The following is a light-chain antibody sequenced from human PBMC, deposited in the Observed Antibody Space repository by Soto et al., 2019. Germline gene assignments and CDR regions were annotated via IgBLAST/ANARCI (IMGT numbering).Light chain of an antibody. V-gene: IGKV1-39*01. CDR3: QQSRSTPWT. CDR1: QSVGVY. J-gene: IGKJ1*01. Sequence: DIQMTQSPSSLSASVGDTVTITCRASQSVGVYLNWYQQKPGKAPKLLIHGASILQTGVPSRFRGSGSGTDLTLTINNLQPDDFATYYCQQSRSTPWTFGQGTRVEVK. CDR2: GAS.